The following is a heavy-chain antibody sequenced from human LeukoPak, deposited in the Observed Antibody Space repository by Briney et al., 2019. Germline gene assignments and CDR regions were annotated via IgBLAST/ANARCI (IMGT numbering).Heavy chain of an antibody. CDR3: ARTPIPSIVGAFEYFQH. Sequence: GGSLRLSCAASGFTFSSYSMNWVRQAPGKGLEWVSYISSSSSTIYYADSVKGRFTISRDNAKNSLYLQMNSLRAEDTAVYYCARTPIPSIVGAFEYFQHWGQGTLVTVSS. CDR2: ISSSSSTI. J-gene: IGHJ1*01. CDR1: GFTFSSYS. V-gene: IGHV3-48*04. D-gene: IGHD1-26*01.